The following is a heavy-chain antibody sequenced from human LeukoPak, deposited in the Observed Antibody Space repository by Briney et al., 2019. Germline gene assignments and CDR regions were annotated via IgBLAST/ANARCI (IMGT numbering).Heavy chain of an antibody. D-gene: IGHD2-2*02. CDR2: IYYSGST. V-gene: IGHV4-59*01. CDR1: GGSISSYY. Sequence: SETLSLTCTVSGGSISSYYWSWIRQPPGKGLEWIGYIYYSGSTNYNPSLKSRVTISVDTSKNQFSLKLSSVTAADTAVYYCARGDIVVVPAATPALLFDYWGQGTLVTVSS. CDR3: ARGDIVVVPAATPALLFDY. J-gene: IGHJ4*02.